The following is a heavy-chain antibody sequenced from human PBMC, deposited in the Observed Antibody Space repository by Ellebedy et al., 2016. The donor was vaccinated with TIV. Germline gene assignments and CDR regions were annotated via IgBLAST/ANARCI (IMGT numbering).Heavy chain of an antibody. CDR3: VTRGYSGYDYFDY. CDR1: GYSFIGYY. Sequence: ASVKVSXXASGYSFIGYYMHWVRQAPGQGLEWMGWINPNNGGTNSAQKFQGRVTMTRDASISTAYMELSRLRSDDTAAYYCVTRGYSGYDYFDYWGQGTLVTVSS. J-gene: IGHJ4*02. D-gene: IGHD5-12*01. V-gene: IGHV1-2*02. CDR2: INPNNGGT.